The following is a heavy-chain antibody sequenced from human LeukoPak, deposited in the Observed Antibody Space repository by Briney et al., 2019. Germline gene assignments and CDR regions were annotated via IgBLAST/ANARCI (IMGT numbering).Heavy chain of an antibody. Sequence: GRSLRLSCAASVLTFSSYDMQWVRQAPGKGLEWVAVIWYDGSNKYYADSVKGRFTISRDNSKNTLYLQMNSLRAEDTAVYYCARDPGFGSSQKGILNFDYWGQGTLVTVSS. V-gene: IGHV3-33*01. J-gene: IGHJ4*02. D-gene: IGHD6-13*01. CDR3: ARDPGFGSSQKGILNFDY. CDR2: IWYDGSNK. CDR1: VLTFSSYD.